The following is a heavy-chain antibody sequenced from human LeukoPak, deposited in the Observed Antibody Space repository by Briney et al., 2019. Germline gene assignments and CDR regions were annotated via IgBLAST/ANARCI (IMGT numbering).Heavy chain of an antibody. J-gene: IGHJ4*02. Sequence: GGSLRLSCAASGFTFSSDWMHWVRQAPGKGLVWVSRINGDGSSTNYADSVKGRFTISRDNAKNTLYLQMNSLRAEGTAVYYCARGGANSHNYWGQGTLVLVSS. V-gene: IGHV3-74*01. CDR1: GFTFSSDW. CDR3: ARGGANSHNY. CDR2: INGDGSST. D-gene: IGHD4/OR15-4a*01.